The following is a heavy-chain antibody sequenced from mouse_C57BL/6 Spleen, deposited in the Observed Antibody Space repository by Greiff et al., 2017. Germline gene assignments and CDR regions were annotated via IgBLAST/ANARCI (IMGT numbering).Heavy chain of an antibody. CDR2: INPGSGGT. V-gene: IGHV1-54*01. Sequence: QVQLQQSGAELVRPGTSVKVSCKASGYAFTNYMIEWVKQRPGQGLEWIGVINPGSGGTNYNEKFKGKATLTAYKSSSTAYMQLCSLTSEDSAVYFCASGGYAMDYWGQGTSVTVSS. CDR1: GYAFTNYM. CDR3: ASGGYAMDY. J-gene: IGHJ4*01.